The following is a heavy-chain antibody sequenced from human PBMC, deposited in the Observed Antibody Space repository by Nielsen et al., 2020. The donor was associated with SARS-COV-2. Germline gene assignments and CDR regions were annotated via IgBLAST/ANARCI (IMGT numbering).Heavy chain of an antibody. J-gene: IGHJ5*02. Sequence: ASVKVSCKASGGTFSSYAISWVRQAPGQGLEWMGWMSPNSGNIGYAQKFQGRLTVTRNISISTVYMELSSLRSEDTAVYFCAREDVGRDGTSWLDHWGQGALVTVSS. CDR1: GGTFSSYA. V-gene: IGHV1-8*02. D-gene: IGHD1-26*01. CDR2: MSPNSGNI. CDR3: AREDVGRDGTSWLDH.